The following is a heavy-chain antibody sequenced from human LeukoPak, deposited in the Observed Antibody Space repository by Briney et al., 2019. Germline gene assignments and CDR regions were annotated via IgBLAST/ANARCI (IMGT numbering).Heavy chain of an antibody. V-gene: IGHV4-59*01. CDR1: GGSISSYY. Sequence: SETLSLTCTVSGGSISSYYWSWIRQPPGKGLEWIGYIYYSGSTNYNPSLKSRVTISVDTSKNHFSLKLSSVTAADTAVYYCARGLPRYYFDYWGQGTLVTVSS. CDR2: IYYSGST. CDR3: ARGLPRYYFDY. J-gene: IGHJ4*02. D-gene: IGHD2-21*02.